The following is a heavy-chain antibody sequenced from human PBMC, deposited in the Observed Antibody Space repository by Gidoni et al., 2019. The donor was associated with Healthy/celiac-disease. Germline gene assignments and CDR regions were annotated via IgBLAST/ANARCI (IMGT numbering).Heavy chain of an antibody. CDR2: SYYSGST. D-gene: IGHD2-2*01. CDR3: ARGGIDCSSTSCYHYYFDY. CDR1: GGSISSGDYY. V-gene: IGHV4-30-4*01. J-gene: IGHJ4*02. Sequence: QVQLHESGPVLVKPSQTLSLTCTVSGGSISSGDYYWSWIRQPPGKGLEWIGYSYYSGSTYYNPSLKSRVTISVDTSKNQFSLKLSSVTAADTAVYYCARGGIDCSSTSCYHYYFDYWGQGTLVTVSS.